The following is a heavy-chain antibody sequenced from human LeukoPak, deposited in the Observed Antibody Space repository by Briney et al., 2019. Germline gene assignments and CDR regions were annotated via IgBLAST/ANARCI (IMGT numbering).Heavy chain of an antibody. J-gene: IGHJ4*02. D-gene: IGHD3-22*01. Sequence: ASVKVSCKASGYTFTRYYMHWVRQAPGQGLEWMGWINPNSGGINYAQKFQCRVTMTRDTSISTAYMELSRLRSDDTAVYYCARDLYYYDSSGPYYFDYWGQGTLVTVSS. CDR1: GYTFTRYY. CDR3: ARDLYYYDSSGPYYFDY. CDR2: INPNSGGI. V-gene: IGHV1-2*02.